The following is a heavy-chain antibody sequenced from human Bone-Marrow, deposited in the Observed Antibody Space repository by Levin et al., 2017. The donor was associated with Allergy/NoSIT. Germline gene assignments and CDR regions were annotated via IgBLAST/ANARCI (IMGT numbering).Heavy chain of an antibody. CDR1: GLTFTDAW. CDR3: SAPWVY. Sequence: GGSLRLSCAASGLTFTDAWMSWVRQAPGKGLEWVGFIKSKSDGGTADYAATVRVRVTITRDDSKMTLYLQMNSLKIEDTAVYYCSAPWVYWGQGTLVTVSS. V-gene: IGHV3-15*01. J-gene: IGHJ4*02. CDR2: IKSKSDGGTA. D-gene: IGHD2-8*01.